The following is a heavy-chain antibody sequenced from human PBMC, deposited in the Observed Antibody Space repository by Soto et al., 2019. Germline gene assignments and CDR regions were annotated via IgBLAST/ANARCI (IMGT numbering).Heavy chain of an antibody. CDR2: IGVSSDA. CDR3: AKNYFFDS. Sequence: EVQLLESGGGLVQPGESLRLSCAASGFTFSSYAMSWARQAPGKGLEWVSSIGVSSDAYYADSVKGRFTISRDNSRNTLYLQMNSLRAEDTALYHCAKNYFFDSWGQGTLVTVSS. V-gene: IGHV3-23*01. J-gene: IGHJ4*02. CDR1: GFTFSSYA.